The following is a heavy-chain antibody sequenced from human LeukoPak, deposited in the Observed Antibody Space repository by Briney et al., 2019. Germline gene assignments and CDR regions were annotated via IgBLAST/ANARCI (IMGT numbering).Heavy chain of an antibody. CDR2: IKSDGGST. CDR1: GFTFSNYW. CDR3: SRDSLSSCGGDCYSGLDV. Sequence: GGSLRLSCAASGFTFSNYWMHWVRQAPGEALMWVSRIKSDGGSTTYADSVKGRFTISRDNAKNTLYLQMNSLRAEDTAVYYCSRDSLSSCGGDCYSGLDVWGQGTTVTVSS. V-gene: IGHV3-74*01. D-gene: IGHD2-21*02. J-gene: IGHJ6*02.